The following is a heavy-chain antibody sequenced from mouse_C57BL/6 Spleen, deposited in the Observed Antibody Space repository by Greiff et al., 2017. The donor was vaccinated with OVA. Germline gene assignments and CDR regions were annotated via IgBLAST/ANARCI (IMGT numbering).Heavy chain of an antibody. V-gene: IGHV1-64*01. CDR2: IHPNSGST. D-gene: IGHD1-1*01. CDR3: ASSRPQYYGSSYDCAMDV. Sequence: VQLQQPGAELVKPGASVKLSCKASGYTFTSYWMHWVKQRPGQGLEWIGMIHPNSGSTNYNEKFKSKATLTVDKSSSTAYMQLSSLTSEDSAVYYCASSRPQYYGSSYDCAMDVWGQGTSVTVSS. CDR1: GYTFTSYW. J-gene: IGHJ4*01.